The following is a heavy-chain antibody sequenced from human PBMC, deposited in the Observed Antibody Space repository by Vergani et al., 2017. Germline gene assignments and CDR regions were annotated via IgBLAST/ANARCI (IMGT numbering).Heavy chain of an antibody. CDR1: GFSLSTTGVG. CDR2: IYWNDDK. D-gene: IGHD3-10*01. J-gene: IGHJ4*02. Sequence: QITLKESGPTLVKPTQTLTLTCTFSGFSLSTTGVGVGWIRQPPGKALESLALIYWNDDKRYSPSLRSSLTITKDTSKNQVVLTLTNLGPVDTGTYYCAHGRISMREVIMVHPYYFDYWGQGTLVTVSS. CDR3: AHGRISMREVIMVHPYYFDY. V-gene: IGHV2-5*01.